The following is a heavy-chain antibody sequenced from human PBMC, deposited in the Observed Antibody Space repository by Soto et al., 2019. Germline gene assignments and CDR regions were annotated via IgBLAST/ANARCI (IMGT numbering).Heavy chain of an antibody. CDR1: GFTFSTYA. Sequence: GSLRLSCAASGFTFSTYAMTWVRQAPGRGLEWVSTILHDETPFYTDSVKGRFTISRDNVRGTLYLQMNGLRVEDAALYFCAKDLFPTSGQRFFFESWGQGSLVTVSS. CDR2: ILHDETP. CDR3: AKDLFPTSGQRFFFES. J-gene: IGHJ4*02. V-gene: IGHV3-23*01. D-gene: IGHD2-21*01.